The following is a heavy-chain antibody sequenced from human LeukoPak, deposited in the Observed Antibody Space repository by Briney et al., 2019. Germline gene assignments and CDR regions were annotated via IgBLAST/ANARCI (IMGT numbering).Heavy chain of an antibody. CDR1: GFTFSDYY. Sequence: PGGSLRLSCAASGFTFSDYYMRWIRQAPGKGLEWVSYISTRGTTIYYADSVKGRFTISRDNAKSSLYLQMNSLRADDTAVYYCARDRGYCTNGVCYLYHFDYWGQGTLVTVSS. J-gene: IGHJ4*02. D-gene: IGHD2-8*01. CDR2: ISTRGTTI. V-gene: IGHV3-11*01. CDR3: ARDRGYCTNGVCYLYHFDY.